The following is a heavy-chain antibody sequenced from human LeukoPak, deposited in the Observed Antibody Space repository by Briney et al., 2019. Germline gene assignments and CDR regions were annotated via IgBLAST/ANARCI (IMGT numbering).Heavy chain of an antibody. Sequence: PSETLSLTCGVYGSSFSGYYWSWIRQPPGKGLEWIGEINHSGGTNYNASLKSRVTISVDTSRKQFSLKLSSVTAADSAMYYCAREPGWTIAARPFDYCGQGTLVTVSS. CDR1: GSSFSGYY. CDR2: INHSGGT. V-gene: IGHV4-34*01. J-gene: IGHJ4*02. D-gene: IGHD6-6*01. CDR3: AREPGWTIAARPFDY.